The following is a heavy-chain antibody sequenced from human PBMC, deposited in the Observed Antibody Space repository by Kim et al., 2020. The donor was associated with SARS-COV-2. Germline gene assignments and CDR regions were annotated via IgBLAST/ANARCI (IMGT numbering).Heavy chain of an antibody. V-gene: IGHV3-21*06. Sequence: DSVKGRFTISRGNPNNIMFVQLDSLRTEDTAVYYCAREGQSSGRAGTFDVWGQGTLVTVSS. D-gene: IGHD1-1*01. CDR3: AREGQSSGRAGTFDV. J-gene: IGHJ3*01.